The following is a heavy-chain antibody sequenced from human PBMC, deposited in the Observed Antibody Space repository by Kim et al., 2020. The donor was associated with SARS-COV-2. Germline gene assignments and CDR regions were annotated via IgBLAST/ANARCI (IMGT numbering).Heavy chain of an antibody. CDR3: ARGSPTRYEGPYYYYYGMDV. J-gene: IGHJ6*02. Sequence: SVKVSCKASGGTFSSYAISWVRQAPGQGLEWMGGIIPIFGTANYAQKFQGRVTITADESTSTAYMELSSLRSEDTAVYYCARGSPTRYEGPYYYYYGMDVWGQGTTVTVSS. CDR2: IIPIFGTA. V-gene: IGHV1-69*13. D-gene: IGHD5-12*01. CDR1: GGTFSSYA.